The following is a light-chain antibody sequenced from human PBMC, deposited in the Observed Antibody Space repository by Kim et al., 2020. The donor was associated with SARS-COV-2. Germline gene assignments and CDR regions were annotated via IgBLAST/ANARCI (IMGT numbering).Light chain of an antibody. CDR2: KAS. V-gene: IGKV1-5*03. CDR3: QDYNTNPWT. Sequence: DIHMTQSPSTLSASVGDRVTITCRASQSIGNWLAWYQQKPGKAPKLLIYKASSLQSGVPSRFSGSGSGTEFTLTVSSLQPDDFATYFCQDYNTNPWTFGQGTKVDIK. CDR1: QSIGNW. J-gene: IGKJ1*01.